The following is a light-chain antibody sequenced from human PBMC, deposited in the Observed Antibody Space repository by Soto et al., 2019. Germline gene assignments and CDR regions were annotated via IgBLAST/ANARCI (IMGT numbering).Light chain of an antibody. CDR2: VAS. J-gene: IGKJ2*01. V-gene: IGKV1-39*01. Sequence: DLQMTQSLSSLSASVGDTVTITCRASQSISNSLSWYQQKPGKAPKFLIYVASTLQRRVPSRFSGSGSGTEYTLTTSSLQPDDVATYYCQQTFSLPYTFGQGTKVEIK. CDR3: QQTFSLPYT. CDR1: QSISNS.